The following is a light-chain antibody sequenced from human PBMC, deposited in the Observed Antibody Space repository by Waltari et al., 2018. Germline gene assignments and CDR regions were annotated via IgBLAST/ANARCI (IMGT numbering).Light chain of an antibody. CDR2: DTS. V-gene: IGKV3-11*01. CDR1: QSVDMY. J-gene: IGKJ4*01. Sequence: VLTHPPAPLSLSPGQRATLSCKASQSVDMYLTCYHQRPGQAPRLRIYDTSNRATDIPARISGSGSETDVSLTSSSHAPADCAVYYCQPQLNFPRTFGGATKVAI. CDR3: QPQLNFPRT.